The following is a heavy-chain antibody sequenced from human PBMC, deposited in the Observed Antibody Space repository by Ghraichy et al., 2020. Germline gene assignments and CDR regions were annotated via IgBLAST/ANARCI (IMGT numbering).Heavy chain of an antibody. CDR3: AKDAEAARASSRYGMDV. CDR1: GFSFSTYA. Sequence: GGSLRLSCAASGFSFSTYAVSWVRLAPGKGLEWVSSITGSGDRTYYADSVKGRFTISRDNSKNTLYLQMNSLRADDTALYYCAKDAEAARASSRYGMDVWGKGTTVTVSA. V-gene: IGHV3-23*01. CDR2: ITGSGDRT. J-gene: IGHJ6*04.